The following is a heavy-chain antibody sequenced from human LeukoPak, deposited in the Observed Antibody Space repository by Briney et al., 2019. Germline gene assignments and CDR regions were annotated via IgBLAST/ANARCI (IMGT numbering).Heavy chain of an antibody. CDR2: ISGSGEDT. CDR3: AREGYDCNDY. V-gene: IGHV3-23*01. D-gene: IGHD5-12*01. J-gene: IGHJ4*02. CDR1: GFTFSNYA. Sequence: PGGSLRLTCAVSGFTFSNYAMNWVRQIPGKGLEWVSIISGSGEDTHYADTVKGRFTIARDNSKSTLYLQMNSLRVEDTAVYYCAREGYDCNDYWGQGTLVTVSS.